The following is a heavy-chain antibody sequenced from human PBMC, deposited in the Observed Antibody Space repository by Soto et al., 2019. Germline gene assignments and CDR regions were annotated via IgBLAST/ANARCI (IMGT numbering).Heavy chain of an antibody. J-gene: IGHJ6*02. Sequence: GGSLRLSCAASGFTFSSYGMNWVRQAQGKGLEWVSFMSSSGTYIYYADSLHGRFTISRDNAKNSLYLQINSLRAENTALHYCARGHNPPRSVAGMAAWGQGTTVTAP. D-gene: IGHD1-1*01. CDR1: GFTFSSYG. CDR2: MSSSGTYI. V-gene: IGHV3-21*01. CDR3: ARGHNPPRSVAGMAA.